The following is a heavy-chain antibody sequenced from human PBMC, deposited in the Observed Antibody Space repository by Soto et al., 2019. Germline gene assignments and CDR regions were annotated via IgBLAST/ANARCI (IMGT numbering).Heavy chain of an antibody. CDR1: GFTFSSYS. V-gene: IGHV3-21*01. CDR2: ISSSSSYI. D-gene: IGHD2-8*01. J-gene: IGHJ4*02. CDR3: ARAGYCTNGVCYTVGSGY. Sequence: EVQLVESGGGLVKPGGSLRLSCAASGFTFSSYSMNWVRQAPGKGLEWVSSISSSSSYIYYADSVKGRFTISRDNAKNSLYLQMNSLRAEDTAVYYCARAGYCTNGVCYTVGSGYWGQGTLVTVSS.